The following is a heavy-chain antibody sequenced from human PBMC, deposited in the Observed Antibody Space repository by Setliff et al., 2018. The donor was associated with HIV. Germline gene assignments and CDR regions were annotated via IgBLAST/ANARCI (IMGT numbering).Heavy chain of an antibody. CDR2: IWYDGSNK. CDR3: ARDRLYYYDSSDNYFDY. J-gene: IGHJ4*02. Sequence: PGGSLRLSCAVSGFTFSNYGMHWVRQAPGKGLEWVAVIWYDGSNKFYADSVKGRFTISRDNSKNTLYLQMNSLRAEDTAVYYCARDRLYYYDSSDNYFDYWGQGTLVTVSS. V-gene: IGHV3-33*08. D-gene: IGHD3-22*01. CDR1: GFTFSNYG.